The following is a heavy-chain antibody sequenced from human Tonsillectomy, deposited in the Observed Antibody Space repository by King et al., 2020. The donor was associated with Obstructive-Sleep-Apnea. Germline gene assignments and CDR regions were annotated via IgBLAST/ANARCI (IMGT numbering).Heavy chain of an antibody. Sequence: QLVQSGAEVRKPGSSVKVSCKTSGGTFSNYAISWVRQAPGQGLEWMGGIIPIIGTPNYAQKFKGRVTITADTSTSTAYMELRSLRSDDTAVYYCARDRDEATAISPSWFGPWGQGTLVTVSS. CDR3: ARDRDEATAISPSWFGP. D-gene: IGHD2-21*02. J-gene: IGHJ5*02. CDR1: GGTFSNYA. CDR2: IIPIIGTP. V-gene: IGHV1-69*06.